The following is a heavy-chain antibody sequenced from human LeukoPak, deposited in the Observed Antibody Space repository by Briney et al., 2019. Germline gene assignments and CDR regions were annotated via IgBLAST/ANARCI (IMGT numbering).Heavy chain of an antibody. CDR2: IRFDGSDE. CDR1: GFRFSTSG. CDR3: AKEVTYCSSPSCNDAFDV. Sequence: GGSLRLSCAASGFRFSTSGMHWVGQAAGKGLEGVSFIRFDGSDEDHGDSVKGRFTISRDNSKNTMYLQMNSLRPEDTAVYYCAKEVTYCSSPSCNDAFDVWGRGTMVIVSS. V-gene: IGHV3-30*02. D-gene: IGHD2-2*01. J-gene: IGHJ3*01.